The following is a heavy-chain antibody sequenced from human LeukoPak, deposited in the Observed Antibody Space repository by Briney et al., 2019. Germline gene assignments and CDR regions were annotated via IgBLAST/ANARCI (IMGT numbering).Heavy chain of an antibody. D-gene: IGHD6-13*01. CDR2: INGDGSST. J-gene: IGHJ4*02. CDR3: ARGNIAAAGIHY. Sequence: GRSLRLSCAASGFTFDDYAMHWVRQAPGKGLVWVSRINGDGSSTTYVDSVMGRFTISRDNAKNTLYLQMNSVRAEDTAVYYCARGNIAAAGIHYWGQGTLVIVSS. CDR1: GFTFDDYA. V-gene: IGHV3-74*01.